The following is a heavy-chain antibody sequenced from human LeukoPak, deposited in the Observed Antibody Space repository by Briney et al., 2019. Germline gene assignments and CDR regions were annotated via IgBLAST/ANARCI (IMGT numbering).Heavy chain of an antibody. Sequence: GGSLTVSCEASGLTFSSYGMHWVRQAPGKGLEWVAVIWSDGSNKYYADSVKGRFAISRDNSKNTVWLQMNSLRAEDTAVYYCASAAGAYDNWGQGTLVTVSS. CDR2: IWSDGSNK. CDR3: ASAAGAYDN. V-gene: IGHV3-33*01. J-gene: IGHJ4*02. D-gene: IGHD6-13*01. CDR1: GLTFSSYG.